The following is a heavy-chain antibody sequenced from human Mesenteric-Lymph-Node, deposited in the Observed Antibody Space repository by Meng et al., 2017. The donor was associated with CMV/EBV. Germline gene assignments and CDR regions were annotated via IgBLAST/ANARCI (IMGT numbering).Heavy chain of an antibody. CDR3: AKDRDSYTWGSWFDT. D-gene: IGHD3-16*01. CDR2: MNTNSGNT. J-gene: IGHJ5*02. V-gene: IGHV1-8*02. CDR1: GYTFTTYD. Sequence: SGYTFTTYDIHWVRQATGQGLEWLGWMNTNSGNTGYGQKFQGRVTMTGNTSISTAYMELSSLRSEDTAVYYCAKDRDSYTWGSWFDTWGQGTLVTVSS.